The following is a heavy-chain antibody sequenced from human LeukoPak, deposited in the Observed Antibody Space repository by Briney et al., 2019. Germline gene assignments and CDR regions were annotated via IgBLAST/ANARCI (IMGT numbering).Heavy chain of an antibody. D-gene: IGHD3-10*01. CDR2: INPSGGST. J-gene: IGHJ5*02. Sequence: GASVKVSCKASGYTFTSYYMHWVRQAPGQGLEWMGIINPSGGSTSYAQKFQGRVTMTRDTSTSTVYMELRSLRSDDTAVYYCARKELLWFGNDWFDPWGQGTLVTVSS. V-gene: IGHV1-46*01. CDR3: ARKELLWFGNDWFDP. CDR1: GYTFTSYY.